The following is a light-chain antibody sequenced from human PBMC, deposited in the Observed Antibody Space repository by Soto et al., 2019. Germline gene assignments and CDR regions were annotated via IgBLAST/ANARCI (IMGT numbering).Light chain of an antibody. CDR3: QQRSNWPIT. CDR2: DAS. J-gene: IGKJ5*01. CDR1: RSVSSY. V-gene: IGKV3-11*01. Sequence: EIVLTQSPATLSLSRGGSATLSGRATRSVSSYLAWYQQKPGQAPRLLIYDASSRPTDIPARFSGSGSGTDFTLTISSLEPEDFALYYCQQRSNWPITFGQGTRLEIK.